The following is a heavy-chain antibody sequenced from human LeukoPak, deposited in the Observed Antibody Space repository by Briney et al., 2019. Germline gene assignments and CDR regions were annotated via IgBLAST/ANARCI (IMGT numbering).Heavy chain of an antibody. CDR2: ISYDGSPE. CDR3: AKEPSSGYIFDY. D-gene: IGHD6-13*01. Sequence: GGSLRLSCAASGFTFSNYGMHWVRQTPAKGLEWVAVISYDGSPEYCADSVKGRFTISRDNSKNTLYLQMNSLRAEDTAVYYCAKEPSSGYIFDYWGQGTLVTVSS. V-gene: IGHV3-30*18. J-gene: IGHJ4*02. CDR1: GFTFSNYG.